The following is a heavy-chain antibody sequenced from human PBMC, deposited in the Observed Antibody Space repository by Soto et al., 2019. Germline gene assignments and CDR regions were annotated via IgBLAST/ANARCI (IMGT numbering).Heavy chain of an antibody. D-gene: IGHD3-10*01. Sequence: GGSLRLSCAASGFTFSDYYMSWIRQAPGKGLEWVSYISSSSSYTNYADSVKGRFTISRDNAKNSLYLQMNSLRAEDTAVYYCARDRARWSYGSPPLFDYWGQGTLVTVSS. V-gene: IGHV3-11*06. CDR1: GFTFSDYY. CDR2: ISSSSSYT. CDR3: ARDRARWSYGSPPLFDY. J-gene: IGHJ4*02.